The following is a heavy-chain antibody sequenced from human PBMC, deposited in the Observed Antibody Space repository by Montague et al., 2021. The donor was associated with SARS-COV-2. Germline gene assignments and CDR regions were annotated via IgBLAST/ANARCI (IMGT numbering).Heavy chain of an antibody. CDR2: INHSGST. V-gene: IGHV4-34*01. D-gene: IGHD6-13*01. CDR1: GGSFSGYY. J-gene: IGHJ6*02. CDR3: ARGPHSSSWHYYYYYGMDV. Sequence: SETLSLTCAVYGGSFSGYYWSWIRQPPGKRLEWIGEINHSGSTNYNPSLKSRVTISVDTSKNQFSLKLSSVTAADTAVYYCARGPHSSSWHYYYYYGMDVWGQGTTVTVS.